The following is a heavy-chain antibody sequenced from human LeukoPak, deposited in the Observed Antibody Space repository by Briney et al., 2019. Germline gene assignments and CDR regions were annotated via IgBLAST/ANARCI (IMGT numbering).Heavy chain of an antibody. CDR3: ARVLYYYDSSGYGY. V-gene: IGHV1-2*02. J-gene: IGHJ4*02. CDR2: INPNSGGT. D-gene: IGHD3-22*01. Sequence: ASVKVSCKASGYTFTGYYMHWVRQAPGQGLEWMGWINPNSGGTNYAQKFQGRVTMTRDTSISTAYMELSRLRSDDTAVYYCARVLYYYDSSGYGYWGQGTLVTASS. CDR1: GYTFTGYY.